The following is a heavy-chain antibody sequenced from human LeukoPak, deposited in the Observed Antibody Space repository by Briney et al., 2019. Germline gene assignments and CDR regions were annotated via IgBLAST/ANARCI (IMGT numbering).Heavy chain of an antibody. CDR1: GGSMSSYY. D-gene: IGHD2-2*01. CDR3: ARDRGYCSSIRCYYYFDY. Sequence: PSETLSLTCTVSGGSMSSYYLSWIRQPAGKGLEWIGRIYSSGSTNYNPSLKSRVTMSVDTSKNQFSLKLTSVTDADTAVYYCARDRGYCSSIRCYYYFDYWGQGTLLTVSS. V-gene: IGHV4-4*07. CDR2: IYSSGST. J-gene: IGHJ4*02.